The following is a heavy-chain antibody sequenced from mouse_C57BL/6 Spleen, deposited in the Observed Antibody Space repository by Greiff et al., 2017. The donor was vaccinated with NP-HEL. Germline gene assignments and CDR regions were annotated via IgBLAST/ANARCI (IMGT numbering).Heavy chain of an antibody. CDR1: GYTFTDYW. V-gene: IGHV1-69*01. J-gene: IGHJ3*01. CDR3: ASDYAGVFAD. D-gene: IGHD1-1*01. Sequence: VQLQQPGAELVMPGASVKLSCKASGYTFTDYWMHWVKQRPGQGLEWIGEIDPSNGYTNYNQKFKGKATLTVDKSSSTAYMQLSSLTSEDSAVYYCASDYAGVFADWGQGTLVTVAA. CDR2: IDPSNGYT.